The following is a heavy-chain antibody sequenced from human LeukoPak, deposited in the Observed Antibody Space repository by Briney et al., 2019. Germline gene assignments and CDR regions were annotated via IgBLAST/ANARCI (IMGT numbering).Heavy chain of an antibody. CDR1: GGSISGYY. CDR3: ARDHIVVVPAAISWFDP. CDR2: IYTSGST. Sequence: SETLSLTCTVPGGSISGYYWSWIRQPAGKGLEWIGRIYTSGSTNYNPSLKSRVTMSVDTSKNQFSLKLSSVTAADTAVYYCARDHIVVVPAAISWFDPWGQGTLVTVSS. J-gene: IGHJ5*02. D-gene: IGHD2-2*01. V-gene: IGHV4-4*07.